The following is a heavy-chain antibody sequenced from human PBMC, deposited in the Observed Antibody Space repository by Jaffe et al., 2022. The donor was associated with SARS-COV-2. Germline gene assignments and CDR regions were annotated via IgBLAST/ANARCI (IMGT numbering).Heavy chain of an antibody. D-gene: IGHD3-10*01. J-gene: IGHJ4*02. CDR3: TRARTMVRGISVYFDY. CDR2: IRSKAYGGTT. V-gene: IGHV3-49*05. CDR1: GFTFGDYA. Sequence: EVQLVESGGGLVKPGRSLRLSCTASGFTFGDYAMSWFRQAPGKGLEWVGFIRSKAYGGTTEYAASVKGRFTISRDDSKSIAYLQMNSLKTEDTAVYYCTRARTMVRGISVYFDYWGQGTLVTVSS.